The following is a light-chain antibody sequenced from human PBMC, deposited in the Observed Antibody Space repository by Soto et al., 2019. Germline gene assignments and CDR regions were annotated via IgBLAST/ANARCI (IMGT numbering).Light chain of an antibody. V-gene: IGKV1-39*01. J-gene: IGKJ1*01. CDR2: AAI. Sequence: DIQMTQSPSSLSASVGDRVTITCRAGQSIASYLNWYQQKPGKAPKLLIYAAISLQSGVPSRLSGSGSGTDFTLTISSLQPEDFATYYCQQSYSTPSTFGQGTKVDI. CDR3: QQSYSTPST. CDR1: QSIASY.